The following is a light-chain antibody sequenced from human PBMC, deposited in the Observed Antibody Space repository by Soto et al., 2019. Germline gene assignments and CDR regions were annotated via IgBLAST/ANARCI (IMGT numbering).Light chain of an antibody. Sequence: EIVRTPSPATLSVSPGERATLSCRASQSVNSNLAWYQQKPGQAPRLLIYDASNRATGIPDRFSGSGSGTDFTLTISRLEPEDFAVYYCQQYGSSPRTSGQGTKVDIK. CDR3: QQYGSSPRT. V-gene: IGKV3-20*01. CDR1: QSVNSN. CDR2: DAS. J-gene: IGKJ1*01.